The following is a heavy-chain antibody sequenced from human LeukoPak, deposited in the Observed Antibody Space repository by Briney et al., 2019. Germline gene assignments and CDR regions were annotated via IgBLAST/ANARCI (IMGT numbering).Heavy chain of an antibody. V-gene: IGHV1-2*02. Sequence: ASVKVSCKASGYTFTGYFMHWVRQAPGQGLEWMGWINPNSGGTNYAQKFQGRVAMTRDTSISTAYMELSRLRSDDTAVYYCARGNYYYDSSGYYYFDYWGQGTLVTVSS. D-gene: IGHD3-22*01. CDR1: GYTFTGYF. CDR3: ARGNYYYDSSGYYYFDY. CDR2: INPNSGGT. J-gene: IGHJ4*02.